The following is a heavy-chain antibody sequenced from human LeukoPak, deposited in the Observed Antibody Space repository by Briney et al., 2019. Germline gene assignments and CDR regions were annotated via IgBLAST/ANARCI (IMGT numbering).Heavy chain of an antibody. V-gene: IGHV4-34*01. J-gene: IGHJ4*02. CDR3: ARENSSGWYRNYFDY. CDR1: GGSFSAYY. D-gene: IGHD6-19*01. Sequence: SETLSLTCGVYGGSFSAYYWSWIRQPPGRGLEWIGEINHSGSTNYNPSLKSRVTISVDTSKNQFSLKLSSVTAADTAVYYCARENSSGWYRNYFDYWGQGTLVTVSS. CDR2: INHSGST.